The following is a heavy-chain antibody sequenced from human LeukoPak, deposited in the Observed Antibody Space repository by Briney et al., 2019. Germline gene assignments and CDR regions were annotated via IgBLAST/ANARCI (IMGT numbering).Heavy chain of an antibody. J-gene: IGHJ4*02. D-gene: IGHD3-3*01. Sequence: PGGSLRLSCAASGFTFSGYWMSWVRQAPGKGLEWVANIKQDGSEKYYVDSVKGRFTISRDNAKNSLYLQMNSLRAEDTAVYYCARDWAARFLEWLSPLDYWGQGTLVTVSS. V-gene: IGHV3-7*01. CDR2: IKQDGSEK. CDR1: GFTFSGYW. CDR3: ARDWAARFLEWLSPLDY.